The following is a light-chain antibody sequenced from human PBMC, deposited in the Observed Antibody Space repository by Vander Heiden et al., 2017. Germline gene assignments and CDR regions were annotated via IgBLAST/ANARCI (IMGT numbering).Light chain of an antibody. CDR3: AAWDDSLNGYV. CDR1: SSNIGSNT. V-gene: IGLV1-44*01. Sequence: QSVLTQPPSASGTPGQRVPISCSGRSSNIGSNTVNWYQQLPGTAPKLLIYSNNQRPSGVPDRFSGSKSGTSASLAISGLQSEDEADYYCAAWDDSLNGYVFGTGTKVTVL. CDR2: SNN. J-gene: IGLJ1*01.